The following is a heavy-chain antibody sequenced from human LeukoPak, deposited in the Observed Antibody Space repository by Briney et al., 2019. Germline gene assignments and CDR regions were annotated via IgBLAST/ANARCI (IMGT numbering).Heavy chain of an antibody. V-gene: IGHV3-20*04. CDR3: ARWVMAGGYYYYMDV. Sequence: GGSLRLSCAASGFTFDGYGMSWVRQAPGKGLEWVSGINWNGGSTGYADSVKGRFTISRDNAKNSLYLQMNSLRAEDTALYYCARWVMAGGYYYYMDVWGKGTTVTVSS. D-gene: IGHD2-8*02. CDR2: INWNGGST. J-gene: IGHJ6*03. CDR1: GFTFDGYG.